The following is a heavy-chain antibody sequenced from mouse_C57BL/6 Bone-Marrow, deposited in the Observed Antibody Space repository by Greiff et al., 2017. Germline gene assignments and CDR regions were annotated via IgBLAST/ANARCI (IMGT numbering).Heavy chain of an antibody. Sequence: QVHVKQSGAELARPGASVKLSCKASGYTFTSYGISWVKQRTGQGLEWIGEIYPRSGNTYYNEKFKGKATLTADKSSSTAYIELRSLTSEDSAVYFCAELGRFAYWGQGTLVTVSA. V-gene: IGHV1-81*01. CDR3: AELGRFAY. CDR1: GYTFTSYG. CDR2: IYPRSGNT. D-gene: IGHD4-1*01. J-gene: IGHJ3*01.